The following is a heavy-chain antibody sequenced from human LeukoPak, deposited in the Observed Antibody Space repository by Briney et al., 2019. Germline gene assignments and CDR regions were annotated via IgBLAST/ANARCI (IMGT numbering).Heavy chain of an antibody. J-gene: IGHJ4*01. CDR1: GGSISSGGYY. CDR2: IYYSGST. CDR3: ARDFGDYYDSSGYFDY. Sequence: SETLSLTCTVSGGSISSGGYYWSWIRQHPGKGLEWIGYIYYSGSTYYNPSLTSRVTISVDTSKNQFSLKLSSVTAADTAVYYCARDFGDYYDSSGYFDYWGHGTLVTVSS. D-gene: IGHD3-22*01. V-gene: IGHV4-31*03.